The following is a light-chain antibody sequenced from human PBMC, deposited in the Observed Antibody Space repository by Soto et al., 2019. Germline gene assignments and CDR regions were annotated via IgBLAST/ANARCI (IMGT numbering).Light chain of an antibody. V-gene: IGLV4-69*01. CDR3: QSLGTGIQV. J-gene: IGLJ3*02. Sequence: QSVLTQSPSASASLGASVKLTCTLSSRYSTYAIAWHQQQSEKGPRFLMKINYDGTHSKGDGFFDRFSGSSSGAERHLTISSLQSEDEADYYCQSLGTGIQVFGGGTKLTVL. CDR1: SRYSTYA. CDR2: INYDGTH.